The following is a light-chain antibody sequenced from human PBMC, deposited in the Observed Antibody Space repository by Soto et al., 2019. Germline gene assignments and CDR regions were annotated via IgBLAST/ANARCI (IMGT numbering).Light chain of an antibody. CDR2: DVT. CDR1: SSIVGGFEY. CDR3: VSMTRSSTSV. Sequence: QSVLRRPASVSGSPGQSITISCTGTSSIVGGFEYVSWYQHQPGKAPKLIIYDVTKRPSGVSNRFSGSKSGNTAALTISGIQAENEGDYFCVSMTRSSTSVFGTGTKVTVL. V-gene: IGLV2-14*01. J-gene: IGLJ1*01.